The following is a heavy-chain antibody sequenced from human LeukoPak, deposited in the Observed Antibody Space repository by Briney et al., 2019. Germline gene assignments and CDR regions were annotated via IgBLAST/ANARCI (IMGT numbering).Heavy chain of an antibody. J-gene: IGHJ3*02. D-gene: IGHD2-2*01. CDR3: AKSVVPAAIRGLGDAFDI. CDR2: ISYDGSNK. Sequence: GGSLRLSCAASGFTFSSYGMHWVSQAPGKGLEWVAVISYDGSNKYYADSVKGRFTISRDSSKNTLYLQMNSLRAEDTAVYYCAKSVVPAAIRGLGDAFDIWGQGTMVTVSS. V-gene: IGHV3-30*18. CDR1: GFTFSSYG.